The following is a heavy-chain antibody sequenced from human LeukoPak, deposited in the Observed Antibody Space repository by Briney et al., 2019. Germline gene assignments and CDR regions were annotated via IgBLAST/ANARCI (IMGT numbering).Heavy chain of an antibody. CDR3: AKVGSIAADFDY. D-gene: IGHD6-6*01. CDR1: GFTFSSYA. J-gene: IGHJ4*02. V-gene: IGHV3-23*01. Sequence: GASLRLSCAASGFTFSSYAMSWVRQAPGKGLEWVSAISGSGGSTYYADSVKGRFTISRDNSKNTLYLQVNSLRAEDTAVYYCAKVGSIAADFDYWGQGTLVTVSS. CDR2: ISGSGGST.